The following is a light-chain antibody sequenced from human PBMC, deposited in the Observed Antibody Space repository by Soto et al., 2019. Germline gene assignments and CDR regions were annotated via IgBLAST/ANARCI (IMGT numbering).Light chain of an antibody. CDR3: QQRSNWPPWT. Sequence: EIVLTQSPATLSLSPGERATLSCRASQSVSSYLAWYQQKPGQAPRLLIYDASNRATGIPARFSGSGSGTDFTLIISSLGPEDFAVYYCQQRSNWPPWTFGKGTKVEIK. CDR2: DAS. J-gene: IGKJ1*01. V-gene: IGKV3-11*01. CDR1: QSVSSY.